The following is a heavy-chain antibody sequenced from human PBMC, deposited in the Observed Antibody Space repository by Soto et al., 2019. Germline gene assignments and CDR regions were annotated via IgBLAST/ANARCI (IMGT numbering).Heavy chain of an antibody. CDR1: GGSISSGGYY. J-gene: IGHJ4*02. D-gene: IGHD6-13*01. CDR2: IYYSGST. V-gene: IGHV4-31*03. CDR3: ARYSSRWSQISASRESIDY. Sequence: PSETLSLTCTVSGGSISSGGYYWSWIRQHPGKGLEWIGYIYYSGSTYYNPSLKSRVTISVDTSKNQFSLKLSSVTAADTAVYYCARYSSRWSQISASRESIDYWGQGTLVTVSS.